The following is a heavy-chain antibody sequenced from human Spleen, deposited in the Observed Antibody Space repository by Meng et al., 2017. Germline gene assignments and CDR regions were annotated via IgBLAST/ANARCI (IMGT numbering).Heavy chain of an antibody. J-gene: IGHJ3*01. D-gene: IGHD1-26*01. V-gene: IGHV4-31*03. CDR3: ARDQWDYEGTSRDAFDV. CDR2: IYYSGST. CDR1: GASITSGAYY. Sequence: QAQPPESGPGLVKPSQILSLSCTVSGASITSGAYYWSWIRQHPGKGLEWIGYIYYSGSTYYNPSLKSRVTISLDRSKNQFSLKLSSVTAADTAVYFCARDQWDYEGTSRDAFDVWGQGTMVTVSS.